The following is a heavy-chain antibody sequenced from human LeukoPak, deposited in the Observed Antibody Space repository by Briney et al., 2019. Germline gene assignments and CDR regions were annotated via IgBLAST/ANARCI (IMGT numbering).Heavy chain of an antibody. D-gene: IGHD3-22*01. CDR2: ISSSSSYT. J-gene: IGHJ6*02. Sequence: PGGSLRLSCAASGFTFSDYYMSWIRQAPGKGLEWVSYISSSSSYTNYADSVKGRFTISRDNAKNSLYLQMNSLRDEDTAVYHCARDPTYDSSGYYHYYYGMDVWGQGTTVTVSS. CDR1: GFTFSDYY. V-gene: IGHV3-11*06. CDR3: ARDPTYDSSGYYHYYYGMDV.